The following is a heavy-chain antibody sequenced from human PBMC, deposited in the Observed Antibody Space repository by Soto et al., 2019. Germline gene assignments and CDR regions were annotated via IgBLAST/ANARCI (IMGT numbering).Heavy chain of an antibody. CDR1: GGTFISYA. CDR3: ARFSGGSYNTYYFYYGMDV. Sequence: VASVKVSCKASGGTFISYAISWVRQAPGQGLDWMGWVSAYSGNTKYEQALQGRVTMTTDTSTSTAYIELRSLRSDDTAMYYCARFSGGSYNTYYFYYGMDVWGQGTTVTVSS. CDR2: VSAYSGNT. D-gene: IGHD2-15*01. J-gene: IGHJ6*02. V-gene: IGHV1-18*01.